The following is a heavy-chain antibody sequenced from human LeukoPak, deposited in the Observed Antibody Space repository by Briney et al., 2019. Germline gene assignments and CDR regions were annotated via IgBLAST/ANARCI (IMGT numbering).Heavy chain of an antibody. V-gene: IGHV4-34*01. Sequence: SETLSLTCVVYGGSFSGYYWSWIRQPPGKGLEWIAEMNHSGSSNYNPSLKSRVTISLDTSKNHFSLKLSSVTAADTAVYYCARVRLRDRLGWFDPWGQGTLVTVSS. CDR1: GGSFSGYY. J-gene: IGHJ5*02. CDR3: ARVRLRDRLGWFDP. D-gene: IGHD4-17*01. CDR2: MNHSGSS.